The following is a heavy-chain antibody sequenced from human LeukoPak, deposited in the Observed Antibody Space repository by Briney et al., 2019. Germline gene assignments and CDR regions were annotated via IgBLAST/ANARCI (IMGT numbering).Heavy chain of an antibody. CDR3: ARAAGTMVRGVIIGY. V-gene: IGHV1-46*01. CDR2: INPSGGST. Sequence: ASVKVSCKASGYTFTSYYMHWVRQAPGQGLEWMGIINPSGGSTSYAQKFQGRVTMTRNTSISTAYMELSSLRSEDTAVYYCARAAGTMVRGVIIGYWGQGTLVTVSS. CDR1: GYTFTSYY. D-gene: IGHD3-10*01. J-gene: IGHJ4*02.